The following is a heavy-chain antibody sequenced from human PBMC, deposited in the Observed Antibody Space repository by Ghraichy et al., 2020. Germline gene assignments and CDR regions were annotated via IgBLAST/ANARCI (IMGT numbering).Heavy chain of an antibody. J-gene: IGHJ4*02. V-gene: IGHV3-48*02. CDR3: ARDCKATAGNGCDIDYFDY. CDR2: INSRSDTF. CDR1: GFTFSSFS. D-gene: IGHD6-13*01. Sequence: GESLNISCAASGFTFSSFSMNWVRQAPGKGLEWLSYINSRSDTFYYADSVKGRFTISRDNAKSSLYLQMNSLRDEDSAVYYCARDCKATAGNGCDIDYFDYWGRGTLVTVSS.